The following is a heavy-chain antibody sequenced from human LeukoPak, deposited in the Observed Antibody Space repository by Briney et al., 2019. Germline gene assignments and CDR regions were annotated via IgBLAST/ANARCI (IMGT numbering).Heavy chain of an antibody. D-gene: IGHD6-19*01. Sequence: QSGGSLRLSCAASGFTFSSYGMHWVRQAPGKGLEWVAFIRYDGSNKYYADSVKGRFTISRDNSKNTLYLQMNSLRAEDTAVYYCAKAHLRLAVADFDYWGQGTLVTVSS. V-gene: IGHV3-30*02. CDR2: IRYDGSNK. CDR3: AKAHLRLAVADFDY. CDR1: GFTFSSYG. J-gene: IGHJ4*02.